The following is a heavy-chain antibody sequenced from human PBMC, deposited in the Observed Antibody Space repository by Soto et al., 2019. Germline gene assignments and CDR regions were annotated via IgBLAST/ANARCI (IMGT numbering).Heavy chain of an antibody. J-gene: IGHJ4*02. CDR2: ISYDGSNK. D-gene: IGHD3-16*02. CDR3: ARDRLRLGELSLLGYFDY. CDR1: GFPFSRHT. V-gene: IGHV3-30*04. Sequence: GGSLRLSCAASGFPFSRHTMHWVRQAPGKGLEWVASISYDGSNKYYADSVKGRFTISRDNSKNTLSVQMDSLRAEDTAVYYCARDRLRLGELSLLGYFDYWGQGTLVTVSS.